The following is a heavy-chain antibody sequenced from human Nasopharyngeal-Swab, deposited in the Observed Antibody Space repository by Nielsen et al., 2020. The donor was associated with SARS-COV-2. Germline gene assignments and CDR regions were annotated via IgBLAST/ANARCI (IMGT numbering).Heavy chain of an antibody. CDR3: ARAPTITIFGVVANFDY. V-gene: IGHV4-31*03. D-gene: IGHD3-3*01. Sequence: SETLSLTCTASGGSISSGGYYWSWIRQHPGKGLEWIGYIYYSGSTYYNPSLKSRVTISVDTSKNQFSLKLSSVTAADTAVYYCARAPTITIFGVVANFDYWGQGTLVTVSS. CDR1: GGSISSGGYY. J-gene: IGHJ4*02. CDR2: IYYSGST.